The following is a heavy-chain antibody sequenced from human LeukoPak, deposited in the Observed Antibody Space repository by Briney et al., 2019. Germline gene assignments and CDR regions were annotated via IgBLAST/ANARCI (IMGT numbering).Heavy chain of an antibody. CDR2: ISSSSSYI. CDR1: GFTFSSYA. J-gene: IGHJ4*02. CDR3: ARDKSSGWHFFGY. V-gene: IGHV3-21*01. Sequence: GRSLRLSCAASGFTFSSYAMSWVRQAPGKGLEWVSSISSSSSYIYYADSVKGRFTISRDNAKNSLHLQMNSLRAEDTAVYYCARDKSSGWHFFGYWGQGTLVTVSS. D-gene: IGHD6-19*01.